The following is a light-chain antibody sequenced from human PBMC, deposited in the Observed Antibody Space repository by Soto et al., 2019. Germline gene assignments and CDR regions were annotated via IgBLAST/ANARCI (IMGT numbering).Light chain of an antibody. CDR1: SSDVGGYNY. V-gene: IGLV2-14*01. CDR2: DVS. J-gene: IGLJ2*01. CDR3: SSYTSSSTLGGV. Sequence: QSVLTQPASVSGSPGQSITISCTGTSSDVGGYNYVSWYQQHPGKAPKLMIYDVSNRPSGVSNRFSGSKSGNTASLTISGLQAEDEADYYCSSYTSSSTLGGVFGGGTNLTVL.